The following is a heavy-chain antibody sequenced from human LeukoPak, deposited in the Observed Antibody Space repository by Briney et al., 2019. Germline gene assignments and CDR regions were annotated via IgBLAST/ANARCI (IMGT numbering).Heavy chain of an antibody. Sequence: KTSQTLSLTCAVSGGAISSGGYSWSWIRQPPGKGLEWIGYIYHSGSTYYNPSLKSRVTISVDRSKNQFSLKLSSVTAADTAVYYCARGLTTVTDWYFDLWGRGTLLTVSS. CDR3: ARGLTTVTDWYFDL. J-gene: IGHJ2*01. V-gene: IGHV4-30-2*01. D-gene: IGHD4-17*01. CDR1: GGAISSGGYS. CDR2: IYHSGST.